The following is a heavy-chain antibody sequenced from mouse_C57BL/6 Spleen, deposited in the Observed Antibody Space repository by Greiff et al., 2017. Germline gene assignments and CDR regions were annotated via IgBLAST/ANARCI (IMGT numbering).Heavy chain of an antibody. J-gene: IGHJ3*01. Sequence: EVHLVESGGGLVKPGGSLKLSCAASGFTFSDYGMHWVRQAPGKGLEWVAYISSGSSTIYYADTVKGRFTISRDNAKNTLFLQMASRRSEDTAMYYGVRDDGYPAWFAYWGQGTLVTVSA. CDR2: ISSGSSTI. V-gene: IGHV5-17*01. D-gene: IGHD2-3*01. CDR1: GFTFSDYG. CDR3: VRDDGYPAWFAY.